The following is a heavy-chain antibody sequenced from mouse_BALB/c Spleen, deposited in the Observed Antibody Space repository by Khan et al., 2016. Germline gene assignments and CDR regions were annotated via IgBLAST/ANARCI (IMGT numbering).Heavy chain of an antibody. V-gene: IGHV7-3*02. Sequence: EVELVESGGGLVQPGGSLRLSCATSGFTFTDYYMSWVRQPPGKALEWLGFIRNKANGYTTEYSASVKGRFTISRDNSQSILYLQMNTLRAEDSATYYCASDYGLGFDYWCQGTTLTVSS. D-gene: IGHD1-1*01. CDR3: ASDYGLGFDY. CDR2: IRNKANGYTT. J-gene: IGHJ2*01. CDR1: GFTFTDYY.